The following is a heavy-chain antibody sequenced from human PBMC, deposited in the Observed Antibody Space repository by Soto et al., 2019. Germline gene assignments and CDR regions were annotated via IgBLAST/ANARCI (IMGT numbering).Heavy chain of an antibody. J-gene: IGHJ6*02. V-gene: IGHV3-30*18. CDR2: ISYDGSNK. Sequence: LRLSCAASGFTFSSYGMHWVRQAPGKGLEWVAVISYDGSNKYYADSVKDRFTISRDNSKNTLYLQMNSLRAEDTAVYYCAKTARRYYYYGMDVWGQGTTVTVSS. D-gene: IGHD6-6*01. CDR3: AKTARRYYYYGMDV. CDR1: GFTFSSYG.